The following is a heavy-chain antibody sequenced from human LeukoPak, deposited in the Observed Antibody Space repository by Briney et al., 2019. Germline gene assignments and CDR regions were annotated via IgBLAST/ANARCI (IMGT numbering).Heavy chain of an antibody. J-gene: IGHJ4*02. Sequence: PSETLSLTCTVSGGSISSYYWSWIRQHPGKGLEWIGYIYYSGSTYYNPSLKSRVTISVDTSKNQFSLKLSSVTAADTAVYYCARVHRLSSTLRWFDYWGQGTLVTVSS. CDR2: IYYSGST. D-gene: IGHD4-23*01. V-gene: IGHV4-59*06. CDR1: GGSISSYY. CDR3: ARVHRLSSTLRWFDY.